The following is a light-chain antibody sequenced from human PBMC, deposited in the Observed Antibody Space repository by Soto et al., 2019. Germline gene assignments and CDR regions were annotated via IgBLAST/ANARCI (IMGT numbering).Light chain of an antibody. CDR3: QQSYSTPT. V-gene: IGKV1-39*01. CDR2: AAS. CDR1: QSISRN. Sequence: DIQMTQSPSSLSASVGDRVTITCRASQSISRNLNWYQQKPGKVPKLLIYAASNLQSGVPSRFSGSGSGADFTLTISSLQPEDFATYYCQQSYSTPTFGQGTRLEMK. J-gene: IGKJ5*01.